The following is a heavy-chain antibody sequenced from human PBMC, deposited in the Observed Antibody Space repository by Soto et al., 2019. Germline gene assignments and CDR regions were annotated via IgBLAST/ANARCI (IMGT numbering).Heavy chain of an antibody. CDR2: IYHAGSP. CDR3: ARGSSFRGDFDI. CDR1: GGSVISSSW. V-gene: IGHV4-4*02. Sequence: SETLSLTCGVSGGSVISSSWWTWVRQSPGKGLEWIGEIYHAGSPNYNPSFQSRISISLDKSKNSFSLRLTSVTAADAAIYYCARGSSFRGDFDIWGQGTTVTVSS. J-gene: IGHJ3*02. D-gene: IGHD2-21*01.